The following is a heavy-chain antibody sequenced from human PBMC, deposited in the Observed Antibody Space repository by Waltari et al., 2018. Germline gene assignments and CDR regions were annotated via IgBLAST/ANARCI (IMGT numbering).Heavy chain of an antibody. CDR3: ARSGGIAAFFDL. Sequence: QVQLQESGPGLVKPSETLSLTCTVSGGSISSYYWSWIRQPPGKGLEWIGYIYYSGSTNYNPSLKSRVTISVDTSKNQFSLKLSSVTAAYTAVYYCARSGGIAAFFDLWGRGTLVTVSS. V-gene: IGHV4-59*01. CDR2: IYYSGST. J-gene: IGHJ2*01. D-gene: IGHD6-13*01. CDR1: GGSISSYY.